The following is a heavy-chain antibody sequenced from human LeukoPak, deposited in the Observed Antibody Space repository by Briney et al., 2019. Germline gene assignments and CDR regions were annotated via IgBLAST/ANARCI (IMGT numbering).Heavy chain of an antibody. CDR1: GFTVNGNY. J-gene: IGHJ5*02. CDR2: IDSGGST. CDR3: ARDRVGTGRALLDL. V-gene: IGHV3-53*01. Sequence: GGSLRLSCAASGFTVNGNYMSWVRQAPGKGLEWVSIIDSGGSTYYADSVKGRFTTSRDNSINTLYLQMNSLKDEDAAFYCCARDRVGTGRALLDLWGQGTLVSVSS. D-gene: IGHD1-14*01.